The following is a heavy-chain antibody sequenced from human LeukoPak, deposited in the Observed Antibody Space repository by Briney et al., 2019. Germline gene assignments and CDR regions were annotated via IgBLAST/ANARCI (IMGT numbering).Heavy chain of an antibody. CDR2: IYYSGST. J-gene: IGHJ4*02. Sequence: SETQSLTCTVSGGSISGYYWSWIRQPPGKGLEWIGYIYYSGSTNYNPSLKSRVTISVDTSKNQFSLKLSSVTAADTAVYYCARGRGSIDYWGQGTLVTVSS. CDR3: ARGRGSIDY. D-gene: IGHD5-24*01. CDR1: GGSISGYY. V-gene: IGHV4-59*01.